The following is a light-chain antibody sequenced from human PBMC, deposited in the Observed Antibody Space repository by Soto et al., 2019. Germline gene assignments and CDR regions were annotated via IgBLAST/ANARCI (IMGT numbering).Light chain of an antibody. J-gene: IGKJ5*01. CDR2: AAS. CDR1: QGISSY. Sequence: DIQLTQSPSFLSASVGDRVTITCRASQGISSYLSWYQQKPGKAPKLLIYAASTLQSGVPSRFSGSGSGTEFTLTISSLQPEDFATYYCQQLKTFGQGTRLAIK. CDR3: QQLKT. V-gene: IGKV1-9*01.